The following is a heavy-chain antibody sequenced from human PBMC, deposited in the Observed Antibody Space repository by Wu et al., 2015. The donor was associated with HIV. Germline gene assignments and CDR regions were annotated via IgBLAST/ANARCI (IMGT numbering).Heavy chain of an antibody. CDR2: MNPNSGNT. Sequence: QVQLVQSGAEVKKPGASVKVSCKASGYTFTSYDINWVRQATGQGLEWMGWMNPNSGNTGYAQKFQGRVTMTRNTSISTAYMELSSLRSEDTAVYYCARATPTDIVVVVAATGFDPWGQGTLGHRLL. D-gene: IGHD2-15*01. CDR1: GYTFTSYD. J-gene: IGHJ5*02. CDR3: ARATPTDIVVVVAATGFDP. V-gene: IGHV1-8*01.